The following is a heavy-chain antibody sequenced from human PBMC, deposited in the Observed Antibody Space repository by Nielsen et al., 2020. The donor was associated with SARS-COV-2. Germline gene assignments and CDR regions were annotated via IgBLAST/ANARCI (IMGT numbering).Heavy chain of an antibody. Sequence: VRQIPGKGLEWIGSIYYSGSTYYNPSLKSRVTMSLDTSKNQFSLNLTSVTAADTAVYYCAREPVSAHETSGYNFGYPKYWGQGTLVTVSS. CDR2: IYYSGST. CDR3: AREPVSAHETSGYNFGYPKY. J-gene: IGHJ4*02. D-gene: IGHD5-18*01. V-gene: IGHV4-39*07.